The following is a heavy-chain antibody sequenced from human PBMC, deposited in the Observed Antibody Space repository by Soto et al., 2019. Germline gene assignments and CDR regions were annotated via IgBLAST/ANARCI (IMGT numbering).Heavy chain of an antibody. CDR2: INPNGGAT. V-gene: IGHV1-2*02. J-gene: IGHJ6*03. Sequence: QVQLVQSGAEVKKPGASVKVSCKTSGDSFSAFYLHWVRQAPGQGLEWLGWINPNGGATKYAQKFRGRVAMTRDTSIRTAYLGLSSLRSDDQAIYYCARESGGATATLDYYYFYMDVWGKGTTVTVSS. D-gene: IGHD5-12*01. CDR1: GDSFSAFY. CDR3: ARESGGATATLDYYYFYMDV.